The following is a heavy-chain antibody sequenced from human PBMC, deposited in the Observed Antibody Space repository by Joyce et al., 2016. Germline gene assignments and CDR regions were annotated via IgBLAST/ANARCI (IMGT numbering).Heavy chain of an antibody. CDR1: GFTFSTFS. J-gene: IGHJ6*03. CDR3: ARDWGVTSSLYYYYMDV. D-gene: IGHD6-6*01. CDR2: INSDGSTT. Sequence: EVQLVEAGGGLARLGESLRLSCSVSGFTFSTFSIHWVRQEPGKGLLWVSLINSDGSTTNYAESVKGRCTVSRDNVKNTVFLKMNSLRAEDTAVYYCARDWGVTSSLYYYYMDVWGKGTTVTVSS. V-gene: IGHV3-74*01.